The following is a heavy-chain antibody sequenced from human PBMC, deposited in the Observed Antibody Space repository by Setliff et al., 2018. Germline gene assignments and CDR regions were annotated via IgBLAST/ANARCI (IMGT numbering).Heavy chain of an antibody. Sequence: SETLSLTCAVSGYSVRSGYYWGWVRQPPGKGLEWIGSIFHSGKTYYNPSLQSRVTISIETSKNQFSLKLNSVNDADTAVYYCVRGIGTPWGQGTLVTVSS. CDR2: IFHSGKT. J-gene: IGHJ5*02. CDR1: GYSVRSGYY. CDR3: VRGIGTP. V-gene: IGHV4-38-2*01.